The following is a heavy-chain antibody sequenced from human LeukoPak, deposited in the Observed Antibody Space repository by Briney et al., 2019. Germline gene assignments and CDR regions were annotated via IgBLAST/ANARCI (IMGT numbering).Heavy chain of an antibody. V-gene: IGHV3-23*01. Sequence: GGSLSVSCAASGFTFSSYAMSWVRQAPGKGLEWVSGSGSGGSTYYTDSVKGRFTISRDNSKNTLYLQMNSLRAEDSAVYYCAKDFWSGYYPNYWGQGTPVSASS. CDR1: GFTFSSYA. D-gene: IGHD3-3*01. CDR2: SGSGGST. CDR3: AKDFWSGYYPNY. J-gene: IGHJ4*02.